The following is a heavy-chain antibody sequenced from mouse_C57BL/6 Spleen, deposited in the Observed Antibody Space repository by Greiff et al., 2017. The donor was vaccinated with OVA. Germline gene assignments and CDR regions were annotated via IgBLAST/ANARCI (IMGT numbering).Heavy chain of an antibody. Sequence: VQLQQSGAELLRPGASVTLSCKASGYTFTDYEMHWVKQTPVHGLEWIGAIDPETGGTAYNQKFKGKAILTADKSSSTAYMELRSLTSEDSAVYYCTRGGLRGYFDVWGTGTTVTVSS. CDR1: GYTFTDYE. V-gene: IGHV1-15*01. J-gene: IGHJ1*03. CDR2: IDPETGGT. D-gene: IGHD2-2*01. CDR3: TRGGLRGYFDV.